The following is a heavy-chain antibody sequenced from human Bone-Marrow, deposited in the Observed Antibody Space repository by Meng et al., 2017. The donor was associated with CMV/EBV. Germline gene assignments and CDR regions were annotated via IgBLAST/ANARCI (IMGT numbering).Heavy chain of an antibody. D-gene: IGHD5-24*01. CDR2: INHSGST. CDR3: ARDRWVEMATTAHYYAMDV. CDR1: GGSFSNYY. Sequence: SQTLSLTCAVYGGSFSNYYWSWIRQPPGKGLEWIGEINHSGSTNYNPSLKSRVTISVDTSKNQFSLKLSSVTAADTAVYYCARDRWVEMATTAHYYAMDVWGEGTTVTVSS. J-gene: IGHJ6*04. V-gene: IGHV4-34*01.